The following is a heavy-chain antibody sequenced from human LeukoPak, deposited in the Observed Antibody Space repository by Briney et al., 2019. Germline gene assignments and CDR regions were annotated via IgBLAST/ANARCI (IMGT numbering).Heavy chain of an antibody. Sequence: GGSLILSCVAAGCTFSNLAMCGRRQAPEEGLEVVSVISDSGGTTSYADSVKGRFTISRDNSRNTLYLQMNSLRVDDTAVYYCAKDARRYSGWYFFDHWGQGTLVTVSS. CDR3: AKDARRYSGWYFFDH. CDR2: ISDSGGTT. CDR1: GCTFSNLA. D-gene: IGHD6-19*01. J-gene: IGHJ4*02. V-gene: IGHV3-23*01.